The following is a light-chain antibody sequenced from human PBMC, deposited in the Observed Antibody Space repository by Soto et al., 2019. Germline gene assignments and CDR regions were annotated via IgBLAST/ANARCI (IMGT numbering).Light chain of an antibody. CDR3: SSFAGTNSFV. Sequence: QSALTQPASVSGSPGQSITISCTGTSSDVGGYNSVSWYQQHPGKAPKLIIYEVTRRPSGVPDRIFGSKYDTTASLTVSGLQAEDEADYYCSSFAGTNSFVFGTGTKVTVL. CDR1: SSDVGGYNS. V-gene: IGLV2-8*01. J-gene: IGLJ1*01. CDR2: EVT.